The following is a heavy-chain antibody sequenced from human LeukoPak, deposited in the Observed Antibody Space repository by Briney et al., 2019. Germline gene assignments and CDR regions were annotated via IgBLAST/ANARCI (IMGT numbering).Heavy chain of an antibody. CDR2: INAEGGST. CDR1: GLTFHDYA. CDR3: AQESGKCDY. V-gene: IGHV3-43*02. J-gene: IGHJ4*02. Sequence: GGSLRLSCVASGLTFHDYAMNWVRQAPGKGLEWVSLINAEGGSTFYADSVRGRFSISRDNSKNSLYLQMNSLTTEDTAIYYCAQESGKCDYWGQGTLVAVSS.